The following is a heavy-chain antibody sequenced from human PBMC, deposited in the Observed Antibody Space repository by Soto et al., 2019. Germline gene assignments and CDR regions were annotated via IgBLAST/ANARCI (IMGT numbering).Heavy chain of an antibody. CDR3: VIGSIPWRAYGMDV. CDR1: GYTFLNYG. CDR2: ISAYNGNT. J-gene: IGHJ6*02. D-gene: IGHD3-3*01. V-gene: IGHV1-18*01. Sequence: QVQLVQSGAEVKKPGASVKVSCKTSGYTFLNYGISWVRQAPGQGLEWMGWISAYNGNTYSAQKLQGRVTMTTDTSTITAYRELRSLTSDDTAVYYCVIGSIPWRAYGMDVWGQGTTGTVSS.